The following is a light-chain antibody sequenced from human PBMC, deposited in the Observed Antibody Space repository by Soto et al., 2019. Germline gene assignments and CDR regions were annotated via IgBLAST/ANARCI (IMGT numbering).Light chain of an antibody. CDR3: QKYNSAPRT. V-gene: IGKV1-27*01. CDR1: QGVTND. J-gene: IGKJ1*01. CDR2: AAS. Sequence: DIQMTQSPSSLSASVGDRVTITCRTSQGVTNDLAWYQQKPGKVPKLLIYAASTLQSGVPSRFSGSGSGTDFTLTISSLQPEDVATYYCQKYNSAPRTFGQGTKVEIK.